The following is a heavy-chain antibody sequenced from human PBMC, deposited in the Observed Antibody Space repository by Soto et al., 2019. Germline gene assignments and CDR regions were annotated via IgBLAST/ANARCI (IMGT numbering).Heavy chain of an antibody. CDR2: IYYSGST. J-gene: IGHJ6*02. CDR3: ARVGGKSRYYGLDV. Sequence: SETLSLTCTVSGGSISSGGYYWSWIRQHPGKGLEWIGYIYYSGSTYYNPSLKSRVTISVDTSKNQFSLKLSSVTAADTAVYYCARVGGKSRYYGLDVWGQGTTVTVSS. CDR1: GGSISSGGYY. D-gene: IGHD1-26*01. V-gene: IGHV4-31*03.